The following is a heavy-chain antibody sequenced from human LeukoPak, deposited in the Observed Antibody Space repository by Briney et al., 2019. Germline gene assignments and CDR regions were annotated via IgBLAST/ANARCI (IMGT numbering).Heavy chain of an antibody. CDR2: IYYSGST. Sequence: SETLSLTCTVSGGFISSYYWSWIRQPPGKGLEWIGYIYYSGSTNYNPSLKSRVTISVDTSKNQLSLKVTSVTAADTAVYYCARGGSSWSLWFDPWGQGTLVTVSS. V-gene: IGHV4-59*01. J-gene: IGHJ5*02. CDR3: ARGGSSWSLWFDP. D-gene: IGHD6-13*01. CDR1: GGFISSYY.